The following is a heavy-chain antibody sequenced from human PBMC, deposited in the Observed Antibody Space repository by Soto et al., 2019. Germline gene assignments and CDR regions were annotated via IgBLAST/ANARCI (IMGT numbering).Heavy chain of an antibody. Sequence: PGGSLRLSCAASGFPFGSYALSWVRRPPGKGLDWVSASSGSGGSTYYADSVKGRFTISRDNSKNTLYLQMNSLRAEDTAVYYCAKRGEWQPNPGYFEYWGQGTLVTVSS. CDR2: SSGSGGST. CDR3: AKRGEWQPNPGYFEY. D-gene: IGHD3-10*01. V-gene: IGHV3-23*01. CDR1: GFPFGSYA. J-gene: IGHJ4*02.